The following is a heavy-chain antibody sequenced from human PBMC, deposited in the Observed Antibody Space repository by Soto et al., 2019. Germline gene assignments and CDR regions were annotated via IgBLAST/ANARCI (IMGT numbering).Heavy chain of an antibody. CDR1: GGSISSSSYY. Sequence: PSETLSLTCTVSGGSISSSSYYWGWNRQPPGKGLEWIGSIYYSGSSYYNPSLKSRATISVDTSKKQSSLMLSSVTAADTAVYYCARQLRPYDILSDNAFDIWGQGTMVTVSS. CDR2: IYYSGSS. V-gene: IGHV4-39*01. CDR3: ARQLRPYDILSDNAFDI. J-gene: IGHJ3*02. D-gene: IGHD3-9*01.